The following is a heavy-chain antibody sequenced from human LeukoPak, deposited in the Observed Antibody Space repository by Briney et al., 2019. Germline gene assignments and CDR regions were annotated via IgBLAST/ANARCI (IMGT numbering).Heavy chain of an antibody. J-gene: IGHJ4*02. CDR2: IGSNGGDT. Sequence: GGSLRLSCAASGFTFSSYAMHWVRQAPGKGLEYVSAIGSNGGDTYYANSVKGRFTISRDNSKNTLYLQMGSLRTEDMAVYYCAKDLEGHWGQGTLVTVSS. D-gene: IGHD3-3*01. CDR1: GFTFSSYA. V-gene: IGHV3-64*01. CDR3: AKDLEGH.